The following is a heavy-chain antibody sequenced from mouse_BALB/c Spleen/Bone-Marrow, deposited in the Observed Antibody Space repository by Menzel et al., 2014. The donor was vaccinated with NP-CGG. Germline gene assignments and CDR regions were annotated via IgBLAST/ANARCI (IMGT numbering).Heavy chain of an antibody. Sequence: VKLMESGAELVRPGSSVKISCKSSGHAFSTYWINWVKQRPGQGLEWIGQIYPGDGDTDFNGKFKGKATLTADRSSNTAYMEFSSLTSEDSAVYFCARGGISVDYWGQGTTLTVSS. V-gene: IGHV1-80*01. CDR3: ARGGISVDY. CDR1: GHAFSTYW. J-gene: IGHJ2*01. CDR2: IYPGDGDT.